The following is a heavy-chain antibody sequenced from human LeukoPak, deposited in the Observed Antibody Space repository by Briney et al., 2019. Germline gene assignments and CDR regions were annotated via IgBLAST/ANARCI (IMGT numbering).Heavy chain of an antibody. CDR1: GGSISTYY. CDR3: ARDNAFDI. Sequence: PSETLSLTCTVSGGSISTYYWSWIRLPAGKGLEWIGRIYTSGSIDYNPSPKSRVTISVDKSKNQFSLKLSSVTAEDTAIYYCARDNAFDIWGQGTMVTVSS. CDR2: IYTSGSI. J-gene: IGHJ3*02. V-gene: IGHV4-4*07.